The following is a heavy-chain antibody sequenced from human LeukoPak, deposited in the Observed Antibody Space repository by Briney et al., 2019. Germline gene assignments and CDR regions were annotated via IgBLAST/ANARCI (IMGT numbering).Heavy chain of an antibody. Sequence: PGGSLRLSCAASGFTFSGSGMHWVRQAPGKGLEWVSSISSSSSYIYYADSVKGRFTISRDNAKNSLYLQMNSLRAEDTAVYYCARDGRAARYAFDIWGQGTMVTVSS. J-gene: IGHJ3*02. D-gene: IGHD6-6*01. V-gene: IGHV3-21*01. CDR2: ISSSSSYI. CDR1: GFTFSGSG. CDR3: ARDGRAARYAFDI.